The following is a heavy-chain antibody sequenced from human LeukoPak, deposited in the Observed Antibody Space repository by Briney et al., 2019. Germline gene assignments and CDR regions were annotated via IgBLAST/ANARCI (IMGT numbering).Heavy chain of an antibody. V-gene: IGHV4-4*07. D-gene: IGHD2-2*01. CDR3: ARGVVRRGPDNWFDP. CDR2: IYTSWST. CDR1: GGSISSYY. Sequence: SETLSLTCTVSGGSISSYYWSWIRQPAAKGLEWIGRIYTSWSTNYNPSLKSRVTMSVDTSKNQFSLKLSSVTAADTAVYYCARGVVRRGPDNWFDPWGQGTLVTVSS. J-gene: IGHJ5*02.